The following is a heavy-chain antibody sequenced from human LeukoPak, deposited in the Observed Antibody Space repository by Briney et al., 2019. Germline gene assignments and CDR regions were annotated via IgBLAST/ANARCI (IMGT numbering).Heavy chain of an antibody. CDR3: ARGSVGYCSGGSCYTYYFDY. V-gene: IGHV1-46*01. CDR2: INPSGGST. D-gene: IGHD2-15*01. CDR1: GYTFTSYY. J-gene: IGHJ4*02. Sequence: GASVKVSCKASGYTFTSYYMHWARQAPGQGLEWMGIINPSGGSTSYAQKFQGRVTMTRDTSTSTVYMELSSLRSEDTAVYYCARGSVGYCSGGSCYTYYFDYWGQGTLVTVSS.